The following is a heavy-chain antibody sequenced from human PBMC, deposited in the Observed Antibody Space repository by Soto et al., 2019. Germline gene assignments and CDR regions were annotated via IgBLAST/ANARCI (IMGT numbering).Heavy chain of an antibody. J-gene: IGHJ1*01. V-gene: IGHV3-23*01. CDR1: GFTLSGDG. D-gene: IGHD3-10*01. Sequence: EVHLLASGGDFVQPGGSLTLSCAASGFTLSGDGMSWVRQPPGKGLEWVSAMTSDGRTFYADSMKGRFTISRDISKNTLYLQMNSLRADDTAVYYCAKLITIWGQGTLVTVSS. CDR3: AKLITI. CDR2: MTSDGRT.